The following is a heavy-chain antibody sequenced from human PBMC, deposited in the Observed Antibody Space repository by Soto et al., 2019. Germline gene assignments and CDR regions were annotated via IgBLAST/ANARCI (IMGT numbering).Heavy chain of an antibody. J-gene: IGHJ4*02. CDR2: ISSSSSYI. D-gene: IGHD5-18*01. CDR1: GLSFSSSS. Sequence: TGGALRLPCAARGLSFSSSSMNLVLPAPGKRLEWVSSISSSSSYIYYADSVKGRFTISRDNAKNSLYLQMNSLRAEDTAVYYCERDGSYGTFDYCGQGTLVTSCS. CDR3: ERDGSYGTFDY. V-gene: IGHV3-21*01.